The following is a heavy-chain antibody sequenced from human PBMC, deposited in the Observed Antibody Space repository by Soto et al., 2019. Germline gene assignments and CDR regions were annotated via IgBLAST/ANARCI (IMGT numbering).Heavy chain of an antibody. CDR1: GGSVSSGSSY. CDR2: IYYSGNT. J-gene: IGHJ6*02. CDR3: ARDRYCGGDCYYDHYYGMDV. D-gene: IGHD2-21*02. V-gene: IGHV4-61*01. Sequence: QVQLQESGPGLVRPSETLSLTCTVSGGSVSSGSSYWNWIRQPPGKGLEWIGYIYYSGNTNYNPSLNRRGTSSPDTSKNPFSLRLSSVTAADTAVYYCARDRYCGGDCYYDHYYGMDVWGQGTTVTVSS.